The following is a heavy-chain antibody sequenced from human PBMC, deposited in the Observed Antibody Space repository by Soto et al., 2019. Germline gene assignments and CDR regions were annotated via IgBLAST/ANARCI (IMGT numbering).Heavy chain of an antibody. D-gene: IGHD3-3*01. V-gene: IGHV1-8*01. J-gene: IGHJ4*02. CDR3: ARVVRFFGGQAGY. Sequence: ASVKVSCKTSGYTFTEYDINWVRQAPGQGLEWMGWMNTNIGNTGYAQKFQGRVTMTRDTSISTAYMELRRLRSEDTAVYYCARVVRFFGGQAGYWGQGTLVTVSS. CDR1: GYTFTEYD. CDR2: MNTNIGNT.